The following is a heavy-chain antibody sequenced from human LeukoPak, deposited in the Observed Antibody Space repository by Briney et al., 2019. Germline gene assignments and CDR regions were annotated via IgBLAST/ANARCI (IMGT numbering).Heavy chain of an antibody. CDR1: GFTFSSHW. J-gene: IGHJ3*02. Sequence: PGGSLRLSCAASGFTFSSHWMSWVRQAPGKGLEWVANIKQDGSEKYYVDSVKGRFTISRDNAKNSLYLQMNSLRAEDTAVYYCAIEAPLGAFDIWGQGTMVTVSS. D-gene: IGHD1-26*01. CDR3: AIEAPLGAFDI. V-gene: IGHV3-7*03. CDR2: IKQDGSEK.